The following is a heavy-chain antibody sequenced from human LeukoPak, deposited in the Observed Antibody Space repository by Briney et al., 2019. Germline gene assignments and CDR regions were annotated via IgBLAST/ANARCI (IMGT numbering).Heavy chain of an antibody. Sequence: PSQTLSLTCTVSGGSISSGSYYWSWIRQPAGKGLEWIGRIYTSGSTNYNPSLKSRVTISVDTSKNQFSLKLSSVTAADTAVYYCARSRYGYPLDYWGQGTLVTVSS. D-gene: IGHD5-24*01. J-gene: IGHJ4*02. CDR1: GGSISSGSYY. CDR3: ARSRYGYPLDY. CDR2: IYTSGST. V-gene: IGHV4-61*02.